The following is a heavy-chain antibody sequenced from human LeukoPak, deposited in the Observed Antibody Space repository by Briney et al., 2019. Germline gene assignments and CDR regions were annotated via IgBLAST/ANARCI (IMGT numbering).Heavy chain of an antibody. D-gene: IGHD3-9*01. Sequence: GGSLRLSCAASGFTFSSYAMSWVRQAPGKGLEWVSAISGSGGSTYYADSVKGRFTISRDNSKNTLYLQMNSLRAEDTAVYYCAKDLPSTYHDILTGSEDPDYWGQGTLVTVSS. CDR1: GFTFSSYA. CDR2: ISGSGGST. V-gene: IGHV3-23*01. J-gene: IGHJ4*02. CDR3: AKDLPSTYHDILTGSEDPDY.